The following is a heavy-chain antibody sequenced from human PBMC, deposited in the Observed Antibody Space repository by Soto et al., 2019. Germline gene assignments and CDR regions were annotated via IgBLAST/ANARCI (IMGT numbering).Heavy chain of an antibody. D-gene: IGHD4-17*01. V-gene: IGHV4-30-4*01. CDR1: GGSISSGDYY. CDR2: IYYSGST. Sequence: QVQLQESGPGLVKPSQTLSLTCTVSGGSISSGDYYWSWIRQPPGKGLEWIGYIYYSGSTYYNPFPTMRVTISVDTSKNKFDLKLSAVNAADTAVYYCASGYGASLLMSYWAQGTLVTVSS. CDR3: ASGYGASLLMSY. J-gene: IGHJ4*02.